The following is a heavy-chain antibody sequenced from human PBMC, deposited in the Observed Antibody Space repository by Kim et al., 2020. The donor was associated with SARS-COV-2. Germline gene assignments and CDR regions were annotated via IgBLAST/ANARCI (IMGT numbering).Heavy chain of an antibody. Sequence: GGSLRLSCAASGFTFDDYGMSWVRQAPGKGLEWVSGINWNGGSTGYADSVKGRFTISRDNAKNSLYLQMNSLRAEDTALYHCARALSPHYYDSSGYYSDAFDIWGQGTMVTVSS. CDR3: ARALSPHYYDSSGYYSDAFDI. D-gene: IGHD3-22*01. J-gene: IGHJ3*02. CDR1: GFTFDDYG. CDR2: INWNGGST. V-gene: IGHV3-20*01.